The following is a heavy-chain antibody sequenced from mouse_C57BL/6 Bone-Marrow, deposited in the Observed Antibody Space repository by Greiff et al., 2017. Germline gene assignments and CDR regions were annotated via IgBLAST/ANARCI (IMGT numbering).Heavy chain of an antibody. Sequence: VQGVESGAELARPGASVTLSCKASGYTFTSYGISWVKQRTGQGLEWIGEIYPRSGNTYYNEKFKGKATLTADKSSSTAYMGLRSLTSEDSAVYCCARPITTVVATPFAYWGQGTLVTVSA. D-gene: IGHD1-1*01. CDR2: IYPRSGNT. V-gene: IGHV1-81*01. J-gene: IGHJ3*01. CDR3: ARPITTVVATPFAY. CDR1: GYTFTSYG.